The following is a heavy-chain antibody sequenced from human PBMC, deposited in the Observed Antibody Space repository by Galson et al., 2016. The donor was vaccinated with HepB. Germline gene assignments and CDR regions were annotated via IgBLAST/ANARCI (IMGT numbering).Heavy chain of an antibody. J-gene: IGHJ6*04. V-gene: IGHV1-24*01. CDR3: ATDGSYTTSSPYYYYYCGMDV. Sequence: SVKVSCKVSGNSLAELFIHWVRLAPGKGLEWMGGFDPEDGETTYAQKFQGRVSMTEDTSTDTGYMELSSLRYDDTAVYYCATDGSYTTSSPYYYYYCGMDVWGKGTTVTVSS. CDR2: FDPEDGET. CDR1: GNSLAELF. D-gene: IGHD3-10*01.